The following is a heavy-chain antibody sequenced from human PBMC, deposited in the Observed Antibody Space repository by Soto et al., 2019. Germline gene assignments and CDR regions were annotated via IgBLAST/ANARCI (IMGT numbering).Heavy chain of an antibody. CDR2: IYYSGSA. D-gene: IGHD3-10*01. J-gene: IGHJ6*02. V-gene: IGHV4-61*01. CDR1: GDSVTSVSDY. Sequence: TSETLSLTCTVSGDSVTSVSDYWSWIRQPPGKGLEWIGYIYYSGSADYNPSLGSRVTISIDTSKNQFSLKLTSVTAADTAVYYCARGVGFGYYYYHMDLWGQGTTVTVSS. CDR3: ARGVGFGYYYYHMDL.